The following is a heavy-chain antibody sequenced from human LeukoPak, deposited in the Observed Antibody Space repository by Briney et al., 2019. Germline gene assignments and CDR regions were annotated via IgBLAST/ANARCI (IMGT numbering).Heavy chain of an antibody. J-gene: IGHJ4*02. CDR3: AREVVPAAHFDY. CDR2: INPNSGGT. V-gene: IGHV1-2*02. Sequence: ASVKVSCKASGYTFTGYYMHWVRQAPGQGLEWMGWINPNSGGTNYAQKFQGRVTMTRDTSISTAYMELSRLRSDYTAVYYCAREVVPAAHFDYWGQGTLVTVSS. D-gene: IGHD2-2*01. CDR1: GYTFTGYY.